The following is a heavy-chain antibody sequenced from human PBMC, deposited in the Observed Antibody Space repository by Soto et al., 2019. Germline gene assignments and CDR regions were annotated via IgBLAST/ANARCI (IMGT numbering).Heavy chain of an antibody. CDR1: CYTFSNYG. J-gene: IGHJ4*02. V-gene: IGHV1-18*04. D-gene: IGHD1-26*01. CDR2: ISAYNGNT. CDR3: ARLSGSYHVVDY. Sequence: GASVKVSSKASCYTFSNYGISSGRQAPGQVLEWMGWISAYNGNTNYAQKLQGRVTMTTDTSSSTAYMELRSLIFDDTAVYYCARLSGSYHVVDYWGQGTLVTVSS.